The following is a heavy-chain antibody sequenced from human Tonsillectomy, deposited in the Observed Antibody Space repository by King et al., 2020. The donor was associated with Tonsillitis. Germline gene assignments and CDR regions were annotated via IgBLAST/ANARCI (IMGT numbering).Heavy chain of an antibody. CDR3: AKDAGPGDTIVYNWFDP. CDR2: ISYDGNNK. D-gene: IGHD5-18*01. V-gene: IGHV3-30*18. CDR1: GFTFSSYG. J-gene: IGHJ5*02. Sequence: QVQLVESGGGVVQPGRSLRLSCAASGFTFSSYGMHWVRQAPGKGLEWVAVISYDGNNKYYADSVKGRFTISRDNSKNTLYLQMHSLRVEDTAVYYCAKDAGPGDTIVYNWFDPWGQGTLVTVSS.